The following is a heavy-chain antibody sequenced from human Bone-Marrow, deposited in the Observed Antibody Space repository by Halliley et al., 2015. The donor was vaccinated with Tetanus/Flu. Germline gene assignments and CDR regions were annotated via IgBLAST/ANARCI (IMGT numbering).Heavy chain of an antibody. V-gene: IGHV1-69*18. J-gene: IGHJ4*02. Sequence: QLVQSGAEVKQPGSSVKVSCKTSGGSFGSYAISWVRQAPGQGLEWMGSIMPLFGIPNYAEKFQGRVTITADASTRTAYMELRSLRSGDTAIYYCARGGVVGAPLDYWGQGTLVTVSS. CDR1: GGSFGSYA. CDR3: ARGGVVGAPLDY. D-gene: IGHD1-26*01. CDR2: IMPLFGIP.